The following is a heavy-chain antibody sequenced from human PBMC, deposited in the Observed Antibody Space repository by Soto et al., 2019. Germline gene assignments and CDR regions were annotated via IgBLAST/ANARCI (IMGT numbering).Heavy chain of an antibody. Sequence: QVQLQESGPGLVKPSETLSLTCTVSGGSISSYYWSWIRQPPGKGLEWIGYIYYSGSTNYNPSLKSRVTISVDTSKNQFSLKLSSVTAADTAVYYCARHDPLNYDILTFDYWGQGTLVTVSS. CDR3: ARHDPLNYDILTFDY. CDR2: IYYSGST. J-gene: IGHJ4*02. V-gene: IGHV4-59*08. CDR1: GGSISSYY. D-gene: IGHD3-9*01.